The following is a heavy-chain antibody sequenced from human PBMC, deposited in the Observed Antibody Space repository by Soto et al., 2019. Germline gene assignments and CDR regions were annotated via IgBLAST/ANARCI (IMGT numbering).Heavy chain of an antibody. CDR3: AGWKQLWLRRAVNY. CDR1: GGSISSSSYY. V-gene: IGHV4-39*01. J-gene: IGHJ4*02. CDR2: IYYSGST. D-gene: IGHD5-18*01. Sequence: PSETLSLTCTVSGGSISSSSYYWGWIRQPPGKGLEWIGSIYYSGSTYYNPSLKSRVTISVDTSKNQFSLKLSSVTAADTAVYYCAGWKQLWLRRAVNYWGQGTLVTVSS.